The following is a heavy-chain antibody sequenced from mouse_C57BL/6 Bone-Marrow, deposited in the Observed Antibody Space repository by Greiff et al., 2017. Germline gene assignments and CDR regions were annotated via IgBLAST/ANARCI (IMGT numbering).Heavy chain of an antibody. J-gene: IGHJ1*03. CDR1: GYAFTNYL. CDR2: INPGSGGT. V-gene: IGHV1-54*01. CDR3: ATYYYGSSRYFDV. D-gene: IGHD1-1*01. Sequence: VHLVESGAELVRPGTSVKVSCKASGYAFTNYLIEWVKQRPGQGPEWIGVINPGSGGTNYNEKFKGKATLTADKSSSTADMQLSSLTSEDSAVYFCATYYYGSSRYFDVWGTGTTVTVSS.